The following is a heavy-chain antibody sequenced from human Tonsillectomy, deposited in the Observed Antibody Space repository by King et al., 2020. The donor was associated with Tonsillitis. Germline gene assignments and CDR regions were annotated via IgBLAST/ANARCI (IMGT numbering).Heavy chain of an antibody. Sequence: VQLVESGAEVKKPGQSLKISCKGSGYSFDTYWIAWVRQMPGKGLEWMGIIYPGDSETRYNPSFQGKVTISADMSINTAYLQWSSLKASDTAIYYCARREMAARVPFGPWGQGTLVTVSS. CDR3: ARREMAARVPFGP. J-gene: IGHJ5*02. V-gene: IGHV5-51*01. CDR2: IYPGDSET. D-gene: IGHD5-24*01. CDR1: GYSFDTYW.